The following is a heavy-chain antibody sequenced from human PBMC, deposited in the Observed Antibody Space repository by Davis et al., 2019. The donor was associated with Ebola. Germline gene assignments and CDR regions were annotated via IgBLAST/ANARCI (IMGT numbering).Heavy chain of an antibody. J-gene: IGHJ4*02. CDR1: GYTFTNYY. D-gene: IGHD5-24*01. CDR2: ISAYNGNT. Sequence: ASVKVSCKASGYTFTNYYMHWVRQAPGQGLEWMGWISAYNGNTNYAQKLQGRVTMTTDTSTSTAYMELRSLRSDDTAVYYCARWGMATIFNDYWGQGTLVTVSS. CDR3: ARWGMATIFNDY. V-gene: IGHV1-18*04.